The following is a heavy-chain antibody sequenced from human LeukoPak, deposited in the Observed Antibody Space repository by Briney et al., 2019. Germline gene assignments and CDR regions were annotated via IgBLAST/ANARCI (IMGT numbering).Heavy chain of an antibody. CDR2: IRGGSSSI. Sequence: GGSLRLSCAASGFTFSSYEMNWVRQAPGKGLEWVSYIRGGSSSIFYADSVKGRFTISRDNSKNSLYLQMNSLRVEDTAVYYCARGGIAARFAYWGQGTLVTVSS. CDR3: ARGGIAARFAY. CDR1: GFTFSSYE. D-gene: IGHD6-6*01. V-gene: IGHV3-48*03. J-gene: IGHJ4*02.